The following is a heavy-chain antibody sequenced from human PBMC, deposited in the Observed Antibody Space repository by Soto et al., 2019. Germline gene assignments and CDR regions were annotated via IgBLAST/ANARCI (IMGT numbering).Heavy chain of an antibody. D-gene: IGHD3-22*01. Sequence: GGSLRLSCAASGFTFSTYSMNWVRQAPGKGLEWVSYISSSSSTIFYTDSVKGRFTVSRDNAKNSLYLQMNSLRTEDTAVYYGARPTYYYDSSVPPAYWGQGTRVTVSS. V-gene: IGHV3-48*01. CDR1: GFTFSTYS. CDR2: ISSSSSTI. J-gene: IGHJ4*02. CDR3: ARPTYYYDSSVPPAY.